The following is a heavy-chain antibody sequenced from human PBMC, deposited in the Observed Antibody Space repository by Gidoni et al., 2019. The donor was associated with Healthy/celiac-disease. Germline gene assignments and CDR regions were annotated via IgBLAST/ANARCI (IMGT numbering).Heavy chain of an antibody. Sequence: QLQLQESGPGLVKPSETLSLTSTVPGPSLSSRSYYWGWIRHPPGKGLEWIGSIYYSGSTYYNPSLKSRVTISVDTSKNQFSLKLSSVTAADTAVYYCARTIYGDYDDGDAFDIWGQGTMVTVSS. CDR3: ARTIYGDYDDGDAFDI. CDR1: GPSLSSRSYY. CDR2: IYYSGST. V-gene: IGHV4-39*01. J-gene: IGHJ3*02. D-gene: IGHD4-17*01.